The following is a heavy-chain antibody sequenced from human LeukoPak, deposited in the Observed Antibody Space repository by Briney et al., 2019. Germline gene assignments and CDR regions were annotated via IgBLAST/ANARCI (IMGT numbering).Heavy chain of an antibody. CDR1: GFTFSSYW. Sequence: GGSLTLSCAASGFTFSSYWESWVRQAPGKGLEWVANIKQDGSEKYYVDSVKGRFTISRDNAKNSLYLQMNSLRAEDTAVYYCARDDCSSISCYHNWFDPWGQGTLVTVSS. V-gene: IGHV3-7*01. CDR3: ARDDCSSISCYHNWFDP. J-gene: IGHJ5*02. CDR2: IKQDGSEK. D-gene: IGHD2-2*01.